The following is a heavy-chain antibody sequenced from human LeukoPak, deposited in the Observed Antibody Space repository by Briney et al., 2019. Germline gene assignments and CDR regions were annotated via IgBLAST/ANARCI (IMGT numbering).Heavy chain of an antibody. CDR3: AKDYAGGWPKRGMDV. Sequence: GGSLRLSCAASGFTFSNYAMSWVRQAPGKGLEWVSTISGSGHSIYYAHSVKGRFTISRDNSKNTLYLQMNSLGAEDTAVYYCAKDYAGGWPKRGMDVWGKGATVTVSS. J-gene: IGHJ6*03. D-gene: IGHD3-16*01. CDR2: ISGSGHSI. CDR1: GFTFSNYA. V-gene: IGHV3-23*01.